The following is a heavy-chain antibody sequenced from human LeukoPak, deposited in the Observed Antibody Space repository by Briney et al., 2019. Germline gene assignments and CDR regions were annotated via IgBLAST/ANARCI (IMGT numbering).Heavy chain of an antibody. Sequence: SETLSLTCTVSGYSISSGYYWGWIRQPPGKGLEWIGSIYHSGSTYYNPSLKCRVTISVDTSKNQFSLKLSSVTAADTAVYYCARAPYCSGGSCYFADYWGQGTLVTVSS. D-gene: IGHD2-15*01. J-gene: IGHJ4*02. V-gene: IGHV4-38-2*02. CDR2: IYHSGST. CDR1: GYSISSGYY. CDR3: ARAPYCSGGSCYFADY.